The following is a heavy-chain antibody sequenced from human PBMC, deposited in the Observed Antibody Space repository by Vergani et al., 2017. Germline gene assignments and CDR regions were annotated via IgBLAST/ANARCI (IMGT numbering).Heavy chain of an antibody. CDR3: VRGEPRTDWFDP. D-gene: IGHD3/OR15-3a*01. V-gene: IGHV4-61*02. CDR1: GVSMQSGSFY. J-gene: IGHJ5*02. Sequence: QVQLHESGPGLVKPSETLSLICSVSGVSMQSGSFYWTWIRQTADRRLEWMGRVYPSGTTNYNPSLNGGVTIFVDKSKNILSLRWNSVTAADTAVYYCVRGEPRTDWFDPWGQGALVTVSS. CDR2: VYPSGTT.